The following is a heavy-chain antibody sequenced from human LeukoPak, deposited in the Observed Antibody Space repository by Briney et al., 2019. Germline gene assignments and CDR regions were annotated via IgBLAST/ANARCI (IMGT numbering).Heavy chain of an antibody. CDR1: GGSFSGYY. Sequence: SETLSLTCAVYGGSFSGYYWSWIRQPPGKGLEWIGEINHSGSTNYNPSLKSRVTISVDTSKNQFSLKLSSVTAADTAVYYCARDLGDRWGQGTLVTVSS. CDR2: INHSGST. CDR3: ARDLGDR. V-gene: IGHV4-34*01. J-gene: IGHJ4*02. D-gene: IGHD3-16*01.